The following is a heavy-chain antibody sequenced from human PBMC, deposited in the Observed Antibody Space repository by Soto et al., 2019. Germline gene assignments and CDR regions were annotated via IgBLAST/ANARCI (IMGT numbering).Heavy chain of an antibody. J-gene: IGHJ6*02. CDR2: IIPIFGTA. CDR1: GGTFSSYA. Sequence: ASVKVSCKASGGTFSSYAISWVRQAPGQGLEWMGGIIPIFGTANYAQKFQGRVTITADESTSTAYMELSSLRSEDTAVYYCARVDVVVPAAIWSPNYYGMDVWGQGTTVTVSS. D-gene: IGHD2-2*01. V-gene: IGHV1-69*13. CDR3: ARVDVVVPAAIWSPNYYGMDV.